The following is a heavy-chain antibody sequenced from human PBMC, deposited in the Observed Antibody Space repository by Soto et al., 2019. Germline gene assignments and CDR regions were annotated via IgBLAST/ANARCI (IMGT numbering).Heavy chain of an antibody. J-gene: IGHJ4*02. CDR1: GGTFSRHA. D-gene: IGHD1-26*01. V-gene: IGHV1-69*06. Sequence: EASVKVSCKASGGTFSRHAIAWVRQAPGQGLEWMGGISPTFGTATYAPKFQGRVAISADSSSNTAYMELSSLRSQDTAVYYCASERSAQYFDSWGQGTVVTVSS. CDR3: ASERSAQYFDS. CDR2: ISPTFGTA.